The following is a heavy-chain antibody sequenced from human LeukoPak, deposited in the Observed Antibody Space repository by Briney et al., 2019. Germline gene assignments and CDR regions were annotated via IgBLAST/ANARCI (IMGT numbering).Heavy chain of an antibody. CDR2: IYTSGST. J-gene: IGHJ3*02. CDR3: ARAIQLWDAFDI. Sequence: PSQTLSLTCTASGGSISSGSYYWSWIRQPAGKGLEWIGRIYTSGSTNYNPSLKSRVTISVDTSKNQFSLKLSSVTAADTAVYYCARAIQLWDAFDIWGQGTMVTVSS. V-gene: IGHV4-61*02. D-gene: IGHD5-18*01. CDR1: GGSISSGSYY.